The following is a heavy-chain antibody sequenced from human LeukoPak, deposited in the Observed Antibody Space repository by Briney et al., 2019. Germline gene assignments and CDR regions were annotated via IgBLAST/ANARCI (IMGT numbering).Heavy chain of an antibody. V-gene: IGHV3-20*01. CDR3: ARDYRDSSAWYALGA. CDR2: INWNGGST. J-gene: IGHJ5*02. D-gene: IGHD6-19*01. CDR1: GFSFDFDDYA. Sequence: PGGSLRLSCTASGFSFDFDDYAMSWVRPVPGEGLEWVSGINWNGGSTGYADSVKGRFTISRDNAKNSLFLQMNSLRAEDTAFYHCARDYRDSSAWYALGAWGQGTLVTVSS.